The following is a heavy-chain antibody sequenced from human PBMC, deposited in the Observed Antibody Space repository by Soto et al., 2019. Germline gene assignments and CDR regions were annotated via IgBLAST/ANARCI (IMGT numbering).Heavy chain of an antibody. CDR1: GFTFSNYN. CDR3: ARCGTGVQDGYNYIPNY. Sequence: EVQLVESGGGLVKPGESLRLSCAASGFTFSNYNMIWVRQALGKGLEWVSSISRSSGYIYYADSMKGRCTISRDNAKNSLFLQMNSLRDEDTAVYFCARCGTGVQDGYNYIPNYWGQGTLVTVSS. CDR2: ISRSSGYI. D-gene: IGHD5-12*01. J-gene: IGHJ4*02. V-gene: IGHV3-21*01.